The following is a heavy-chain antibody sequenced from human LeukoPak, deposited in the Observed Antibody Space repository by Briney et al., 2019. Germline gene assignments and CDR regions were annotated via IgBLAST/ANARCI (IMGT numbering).Heavy chain of an antibody. CDR2: VYYSGIT. Sequence: SGTLSLTCAVSGGSITSSNWWTWVRQAPGKGLEWIGEVYYSGITNYNPSLKSRLTLSVDMSKNQFSLSLNSVTAADTAVYYCAKYRPPRLWGQGTPVIVSS. CDR3: AKYRPPRL. D-gene: IGHD2-2*01. CDR1: GGSITSSNW. J-gene: IGHJ4*01. V-gene: IGHV4-4*02.